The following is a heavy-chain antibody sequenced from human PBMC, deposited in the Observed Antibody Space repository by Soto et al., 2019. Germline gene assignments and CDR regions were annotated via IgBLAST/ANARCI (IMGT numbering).Heavy chain of an antibody. J-gene: IGHJ4*02. V-gene: IGHV1-3*01. Sequence: QVQLVQSGAEVKKPGASVKISCKASGYTFTSYAMHWVRQAPGQRLEWMGWINAAKGDTKYSQKFQGRVTITRDTSASTAYMELSSLRSEDTAVYYCARGTCSGSSCSSFHIDYWGQGTLVTVSS. D-gene: IGHD2-15*01. CDR1: GYTFTSYA. CDR3: ARGTCSGSSCSSFHIDY. CDR2: INAAKGDT.